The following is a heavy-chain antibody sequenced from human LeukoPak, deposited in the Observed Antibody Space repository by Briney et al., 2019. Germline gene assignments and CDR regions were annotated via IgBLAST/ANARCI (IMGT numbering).Heavy chain of an antibody. D-gene: IGHD6-13*01. CDR1: GDSVRSYY. J-gene: IGHJ6*02. Sequence: SETLSLTCTVSGDSVRSYYRSWIRQPPGQGLEWLGHINDRGSTNYNPSLQGRVTISIDTSKNQCSLKVNSVTAADTAVYYCVRDSRYGSGWFEDGLDFWGQGTTVTASS. CDR2: INDRGST. CDR3: VRDSRYGSGWFEDGLDF. V-gene: IGHV4-59*02.